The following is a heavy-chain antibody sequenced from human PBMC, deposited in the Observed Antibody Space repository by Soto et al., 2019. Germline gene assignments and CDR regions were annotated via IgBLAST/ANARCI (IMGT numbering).Heavy chain of an antibody. J-gene: IGHJ3*02. D-gene: IGHD3-3*01. CDR2: INHSGST. Sequence: PSETLSLTCTVYGGSFSGYYWSWIRQPPGKGLEWIGEINHSGSTNYNPSLKSRVTISVDTSKNQFSLKLSSVTAADTAVYYCARAILNYDFWSGYPPRSDAFDIWGQGTMVTVSS. CDR1: GGSFSGYY. V-gene: IGHV4-34*01. CDR3: ARAILNYDFWSGYPPRSDAFDI.